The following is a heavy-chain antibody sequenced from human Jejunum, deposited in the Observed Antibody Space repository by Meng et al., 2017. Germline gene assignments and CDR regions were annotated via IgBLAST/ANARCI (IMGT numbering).Heavy chain of an antibody. CDR3: ARGTTVGGV. CDR1: GFIFSNYG. CDR2: IDSDGGSI. J-gene: IGHJ6*02. V-gene: IGHV3-74*01. D-gene: IGHD4-23*01. Sequence: GESLKISCAASGFIFSNYGMNWVRQAPGKGLVWVSRIDSDGGSISYADSVKGRFTISRDNAKNILYLLMNSLRAEDTAVYYCARGTTVGGVWGQGTTVTVSS.